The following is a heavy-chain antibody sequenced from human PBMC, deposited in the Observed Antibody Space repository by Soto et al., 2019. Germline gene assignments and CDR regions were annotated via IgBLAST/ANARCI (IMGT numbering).Heavy chain of an antibody. D-gene: IGHD6-13*01. CDR3: ARGPGIAAAGVPPGDY. V-gene: IGHV1-2*04. Sequence: QVQLVQSGAEVKKPGASVKVSCKASGYTFTGYYMRWVRQAPGQGLEWMGWINPNSGVTNYAQKFQGWVTMTRDTSSSAAMVERSRRRADDTAEYYCARGPGIAAAGVPPGDYWGQGTLVTVSS. CDR1: GYTFTGYY. J-gene: IGHJ4*02. CDR2: INPNSGVT.